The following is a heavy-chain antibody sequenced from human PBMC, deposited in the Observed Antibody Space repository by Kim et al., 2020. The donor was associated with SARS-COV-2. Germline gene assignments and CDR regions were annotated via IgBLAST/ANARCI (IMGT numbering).Heavy chain of an antibody. Sequence: YADSVKGRFTISRDSAKNTLYLQMNRLRAEDTAVYYCVRASGSLRGRFDPWGQGTLVTVSS. CDR3: VRASGSLRGRFDP. V-gene: IGHV3-74*01. J-gene: IGHJ5*02. D-gene: IGHD1-26*01.